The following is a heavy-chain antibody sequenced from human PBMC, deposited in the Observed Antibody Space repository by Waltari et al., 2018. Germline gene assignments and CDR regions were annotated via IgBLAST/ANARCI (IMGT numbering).Heavy chain of an antibody. Sequence: QVTLRESGPALVRPTQTLTLTCTFSGFSLSTSGLCVGWIRHPPGKALEWLARSDWDDDKYYRTSLKTRLTISKDTSKNQVVLTMTNVDPVDTATYYCARTRITMIRGGSDYFDYWGQGTLVTVSS. V-gene: IGHV2-70*15. J-gene: IGHJ4*02. CDR2: SDWDDDK. CDR1: GFSLSTSGLC. D-gene: IGHD3-10*01. CDR3: ARTRITMIRGGSDYFDY.